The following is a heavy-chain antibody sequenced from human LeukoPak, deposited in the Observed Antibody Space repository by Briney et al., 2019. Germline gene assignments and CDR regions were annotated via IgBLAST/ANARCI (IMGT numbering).Heavy chain of an antibody. V-gene: IGHV3-21*01. J-gene: IGHJ4*02. CDR2: ISSSSSYI. CDR1: GFTFSSYS. CDR3: ARGGSSWFIGI. D-gene: IGHD6-13*01. Sequence: GGSLRLSCAASGFTFSSYSMNWVRQAPGKGLEWVSSISSSSSYIYYADSVKGRFTISRDNAKNSLYLQMNSLRAEDTAVYYCARGGSSWFIGIWGQGTLVTVSS.